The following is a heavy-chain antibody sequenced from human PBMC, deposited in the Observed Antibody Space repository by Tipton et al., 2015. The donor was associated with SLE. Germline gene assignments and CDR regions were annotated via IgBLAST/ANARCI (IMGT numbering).Heavy chain of an antibody. J-gene: IGHJ4*02. Sequence: GSLRLSCAASGFTFDDYAMHWVRQAPGKGLEWVSLISWDGGSTYYSDSVKGRFTISRDNSKNSLYLQMNSLRAEDAALYYCAKGGTPIVTRYYFDYWGQGTLVTVSS. D-gene: IGHD4-23*01. CDR2: ISWDGGST. V-gene: IGHV3-43D*03. CDR3: AKGGTPIVTRYYFDY. CDR1: GFTFDDYA.